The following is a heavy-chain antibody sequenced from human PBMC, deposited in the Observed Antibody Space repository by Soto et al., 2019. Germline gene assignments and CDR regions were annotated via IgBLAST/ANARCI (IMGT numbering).Heavy chain of an antibody. D-gene: IGHD6-13*01. J-gene: IGHJ5*02. CDR3: AREVIAPAGTWFDP. V-gene: IGHV4-59*01. CDR1: GGPISSYY. Sequence: PSETLSLTCTVSGGPISSYYWSWIRQPPGKGMEWIGYIYYSGSTNYNPSLKSRVTISVDTSKYQFSLKLSSVTAADTSVYYCAREVIAPAGTWFDPWGQGTLVTVFS. CDR2: IYYSGST.